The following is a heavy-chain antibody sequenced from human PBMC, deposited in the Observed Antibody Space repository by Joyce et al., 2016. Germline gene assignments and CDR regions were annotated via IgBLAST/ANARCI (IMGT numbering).Heavy chain of an antibody. V-gene: IGHV3-30*04. Sequence: QVQLVESGGGVVQPGRSLRLACAASGFTFSSYAMHWVRQAPGKGLEWVAVISDDGSNKNYADSVKGRFIISRDNSKNTLYLQMNSLRPEDTAVYYCARDSNSCSGGNCYFHLDYWGQGTLVTVSS. CDR2: ISDDGSNK. CDR3: ARDSNSCSGGNCYFHLDY. CDR1: GFTFSSYA. D-gene: IGHD2-15*01. J-gene: IGHJ4*02.